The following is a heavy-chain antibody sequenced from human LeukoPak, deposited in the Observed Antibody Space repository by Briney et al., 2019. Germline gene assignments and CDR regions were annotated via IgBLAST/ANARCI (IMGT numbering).Heavy chain of an antibody. CDR1: GFIVSESY. V-gene: IGHV3-53*01. D-gene: IGHD6-13*01. Sequence: GGSLRLSCAASGFIVSESYMSWVRRAPGRGLEWVSVIDSGGRTYYADSVKGRFTISRDKDTLFLQMNSLRVEDTAVYFCARGKQREYFQHWGQGTLVTVSS. J-gene: IGHJ1*01. CDR3: ARGKQREYFQH. CDR2: IDSGGRT.